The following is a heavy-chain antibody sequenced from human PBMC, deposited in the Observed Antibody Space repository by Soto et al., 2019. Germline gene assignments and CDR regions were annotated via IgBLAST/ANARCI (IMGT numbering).Heavy chain of an antibody. CDR1: GYTFTSYD. Sequence: ASVKVSCKASGYTFTSYDINWVRQATGQGREWMGWMNPNSGNTGYAQKFQGRVTMTRNTSISTAYMELSSLRSEDTAVYYCARADTPYYYDSSGYYHRYNWFDPXGQGTLVTV. CDR2: MNPNSGNT. CDR3: ARADTPYYYDSSGYYHRYNWFDP. J-gene: IGHJ5*02. D-gene: IGHD3-22*01. V-gene: IGHV1-8*01.